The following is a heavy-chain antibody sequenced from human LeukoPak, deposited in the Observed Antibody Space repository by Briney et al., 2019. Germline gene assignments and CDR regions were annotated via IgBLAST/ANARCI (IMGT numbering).Heavy chain of an antibody. Sequence: SVKVSCKASGGTFSSYAISWVRQAPGQGLEWMGGIIPIFGKANYAQKFQGRVTITTDESTSTAYMELSSLRSEDTAVYYCARDGGGSSWIDHYYYYYMDVWGKGTTVTVSS. CDR1: GGTFSSYA. D-gene: IGHD6-13*01. CDR2: IIPIFGKA. V-gene: IGHV1-69*05. J-gene: IGHJ6*03. CDR3: ARDGGGSSWIDHYYYYYMDV.